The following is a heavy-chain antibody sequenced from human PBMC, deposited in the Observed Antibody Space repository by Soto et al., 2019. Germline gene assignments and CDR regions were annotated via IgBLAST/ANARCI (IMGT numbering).Heavy chain of an antibody. Sequence: PGGSLRLSCSASGFTFSSYNMNWVRQAPGKGLEWVSYISSSSTTKYYADSVKGRFTISRDNSKNTLYLQMNSLRAEDTAVYYCAKEKISTSCCNWFDPWGQGTLVTVSS. V-gene: IGHV3-48*01. CDR1: GFTFSSYN. D-gene: IGHD2-2*01. J-gene: IGHJ5*02. CDR2: ISSSSTTK. CDR3: AKEKISTSCCNWFDP.